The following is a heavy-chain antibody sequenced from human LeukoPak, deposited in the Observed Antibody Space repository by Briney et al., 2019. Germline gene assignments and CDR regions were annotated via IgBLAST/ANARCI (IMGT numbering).Heavy chain of an antibody. Sequence: GASLQISCKGSGFIFSSYWIGGGRQMPGEGLEWGGIIYHGDSGTRYSPYFQGQVTISADTSINTVYLQWSSLKASDTAMYYCARQIDGGDPEDSFDLWGQGAMVTVSS. J-gene: IGHJ3*01. D-gene: IGHD2-21*02. CDR3: ARQIDGGDPEDSFDL. V-gene: IGHV5-51*01. CDR1: GFIFSSYW. CDR2: IYHGDSGT.